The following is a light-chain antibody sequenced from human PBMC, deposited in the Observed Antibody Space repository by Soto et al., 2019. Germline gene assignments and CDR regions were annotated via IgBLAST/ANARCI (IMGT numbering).Light chain of an antibody. V-gene: IGKV3-20*01. Sequence: EIVLTQSPGTLSLSPGERATLSCRASQSVSSSYLAWYQQKPGQAPRLLIYGASSRATGIPDRFSGSGSVTDFTLTIIRLEPEDFAVYYCQQYGSSLYPFGQGTKLEIK. J-gene: IGKJ2*01. CDR3: QQYGSSLYP. CDR2: GAS. CDR1: QSVSSSY.